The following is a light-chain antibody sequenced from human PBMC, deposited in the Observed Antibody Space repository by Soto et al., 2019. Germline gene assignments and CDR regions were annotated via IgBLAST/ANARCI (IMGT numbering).Light chain of an antibody. CDR3: AAWDDSLNGVV. V-gene: IGLV1-44*01. J-gene: IGLJ2*01. Sequence: QSVLTQPPSASGTPVQSVTISCSGSSSYIGSNTVNWYQQLPGTAPKLLIYSNNQRPSGVPDRFSGSKSGTSASLAVSGLQSEDEADYYCAAWDDSLNGVVFGGGTKVTVL. CDR1: SSYIGSNT. CDR2: SNN.